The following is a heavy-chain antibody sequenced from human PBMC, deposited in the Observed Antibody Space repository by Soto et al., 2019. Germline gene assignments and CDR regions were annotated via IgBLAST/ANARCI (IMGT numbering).Heavy chain of an antibody. Sequence: SETLSLTCRVSGVSLTSHYWTWIRQSPGKGLEWIGYIYYSGSTNYSPSLKSRLTMSIDTPSNQFSLNLSSVTAADTAIYYCARHRDRSGTASIYNAMEVFGPGTIVSVSS. CDR3: ARHRDRSGTASIYNAMEV. CDR2: IYYSGST. CDR1: GVSLTSHY. D-gene: IGHD3-22*01. J-gene: IGHJ6*01. V-gene: IGHV4-59*11.